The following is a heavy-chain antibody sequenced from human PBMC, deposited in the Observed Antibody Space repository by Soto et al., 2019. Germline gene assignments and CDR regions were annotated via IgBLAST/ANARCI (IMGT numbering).Heavy chain of an antibody. CDR1: GFTFSSYA. J-gene: IGHJ4*02. CDR3: AKALGELSPESYDY. D-gene: IGHD3-16*02. CDR2: ISYDGSDK. Sequence: QVQLVESGGGVVQPGRSLRLSCAASGFTFSSYAMHWVRQAPGKGLEWVAVISYDGSDKYYADSVKGRFTISRDTSKNTLNLQMNSLRADDTAVYYCAKALGELSPESYDYWGQGTLITVS. V-gene: IGHV3-30*18.